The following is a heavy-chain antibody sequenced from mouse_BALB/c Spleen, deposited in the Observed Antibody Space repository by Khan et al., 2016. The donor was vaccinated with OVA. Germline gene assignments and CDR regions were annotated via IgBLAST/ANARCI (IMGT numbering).Heavy chain of an antibody. J-gene: IGHJ3*01. Sequence: QVQLQQSGAEVVKPGASVKLSCKTTGYTFPSYWIQWIEHRPGQVLGWIGQIFPGTGTTYYNENFKGKATLTVDTSSSTSYMQLSSLTSEDSSVYFCARGYFGNYEVVYWGQGTLVTVSP. CDR1: GYTFPSYW. CDR3: ARGYFGNYEVVY. CDR2: IFPGTGTT. D-gene: IGHD2-1*01. V-gene: IGHV1S132*01.